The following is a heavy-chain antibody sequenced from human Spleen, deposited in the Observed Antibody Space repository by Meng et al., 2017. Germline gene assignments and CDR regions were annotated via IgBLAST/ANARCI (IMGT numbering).Heavy chain of an antibody. CDR1: GFTFSSYA. CDR3: ARDQYDSSGYYATNDAFDI. V-gene: IGHV3-64*01. Sequence: GESLKISCAASGFTFSSYAMHWVRQAPGKGLEYVSAISSNGGSTYYANSVKGRFTISRDNSKNTLYLQMGSLRAEDMAVYYCARDQYDSSGYYATNDAFDIWGQGTMVTVSS. J-gene: IGHJ3*02. D-gene: IGHD3-22*01. CDR2: ISSNGGST.